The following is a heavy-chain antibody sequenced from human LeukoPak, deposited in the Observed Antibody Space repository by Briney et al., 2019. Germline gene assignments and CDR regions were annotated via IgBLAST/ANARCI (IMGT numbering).Heavy chain of an antibody. J-gene: IGHJ4*02. CDR2: ISGSGGST. CDR1: GFTFSVYA. Sequence: GGSLRLSSAPSGFTFSVYAMRSGPDAPRKGLGWVSAISGSGGSTYYADPVKGRFTISRDNSKNTRYLQMNGLRAEDTAVYYCAKDPLAAAAAYYFDYWGQGTLVTVSS. CDR3: AKDPLAAAAAYYFDY. D-gene: IGHD6-25*01. V-gene: IGHV3-23*01.